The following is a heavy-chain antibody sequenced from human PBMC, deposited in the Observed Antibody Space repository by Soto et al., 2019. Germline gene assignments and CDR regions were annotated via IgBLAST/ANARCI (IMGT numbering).Heavy chain of an antibody. CDR1: GDSVSSNSAA. V-gene: IGHV6-1*01. CDR2: TYYRSKWYN. D-gene: IGHD3-10*01. J-gene: IGHJ6*03. Sequence: PSQTLSLTGAISGDSVSSNSAAWNWIRQSLSRGLEWLGRTYYRSKWYNDYAVSVKSRITINPDTSKNQFSLQLNSVTPEDTAVYYCARGSMVRGVIGYYYYYMDVWGKGTTVTVSS. CDR3: ARGSMVRGVIGYYYYYMDV.